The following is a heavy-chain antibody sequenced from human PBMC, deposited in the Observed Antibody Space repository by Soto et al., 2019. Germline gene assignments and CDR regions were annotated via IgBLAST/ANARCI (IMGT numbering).Heavy chain of an antibody. J-gene: IGHJ6*02. CDR1: GVTISINY. CDR2: IYSGATT. CDR3: AKLLEVAGYYYYGMDV. D-gene: IGHD6-19*01. V-gene: IGHV3-66*01. Sequence: PGGSLRLSCAASGVTISINYMSWVRKAPGKGLEWVSVIYSGATTYYADSVKGRFTISRDDSENTVYLQMDSLRAEDTAVYYCAKLLEVAGYYYYGMDVWGQGTTVTVSS.